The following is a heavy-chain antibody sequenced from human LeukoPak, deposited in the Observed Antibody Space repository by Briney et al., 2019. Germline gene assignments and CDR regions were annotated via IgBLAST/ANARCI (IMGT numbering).Heavy chain of an antibody. Sequence: ASVRASCKASGYSFTNYYMHSVRQAPGQGLEWMGMINPSGGSTTYAQKFQGRVTMTRDMSTCTLYMELSSLTSEDTAVYYCARTRGYYFDHWGQGTLVTVS. V-gene: IGHV1-46*01. CDR1: GYSFTNYY. CDR3: ARTRGYYFDH. J-gene: IGHJ4*02. CDR2: INPSGGST.